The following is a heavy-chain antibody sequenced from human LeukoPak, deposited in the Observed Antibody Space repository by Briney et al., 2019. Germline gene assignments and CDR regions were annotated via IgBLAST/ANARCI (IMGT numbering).Heavy chain of an antibody. D-gene: IGHD3-22*01. CDR3: ARAYDSSGYYIPDAFDI. CDR2: IYSGGST. J-gene: IGHJ3*02. Sequence: GGSLRLSCKVSGITVSSNYMSWVRQAPGKGLEWVSVIYSGGSTYYADSVKGSFTISRDNSQNTLYLQMNSLRAEDTAVYYCARAYDSSGYYIPDAFDIWGQGTMVTVSS. V-gene: IGHV3-66*01. CDR1: GITVSSNY.